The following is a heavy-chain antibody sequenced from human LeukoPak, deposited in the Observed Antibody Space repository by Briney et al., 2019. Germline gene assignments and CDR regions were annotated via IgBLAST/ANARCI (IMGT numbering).Heavy chain of an antibody. Sequence: SVKVSCKASGGTFSSYAISWVRQAPGQGLEWMGGIIPIFGTANYAQKFQGRVTITTDESTSTAYMELSSLRSEDTAVYYCARGVGAALPWAYYYYYMDVWGKGTTVTVSS. CDR1: GGTFSSYA. CDR3: ARGVGAALPWAYYYYYMDV. CDR2: IIPIFGTA. V-gene: IGHV1-69*05. D-gene: IGHD6-13*01. J-gene: IGHJ6*03.